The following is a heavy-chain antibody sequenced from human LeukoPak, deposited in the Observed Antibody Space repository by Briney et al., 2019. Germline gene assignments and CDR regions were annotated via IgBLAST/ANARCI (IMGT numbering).Heavy chain of an antibody. V-gene: IGHV4-59*08. D-gene: IGHD5-24*01. Sequence: ASETLSPTCTVSGGSISSYYWSWIRQPPGKGLEWIGYIYYSGSTNYNPSLKSRVTISVDTSKNQFSLKLSSVTAADTAVYYCASGRWLQLPLFWGQGTLVTVSS. CDR3: ASGRWLQLPLF. J-gene: IGHJ4*02. CDR2: IYYSGST. CDR1: GGSISSYY.